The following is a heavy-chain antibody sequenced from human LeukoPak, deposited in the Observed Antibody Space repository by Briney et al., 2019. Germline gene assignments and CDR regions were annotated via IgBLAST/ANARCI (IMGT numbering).Heavy chain of an antibody. V-gene: IGHV5-51*01. CDR1: GYSFTSSW. J-gene: IGHJ4*02. Sequence: GESLKISCKGSGYSFTSSWIGWVRQMPGKGLEWMGTIYPGDSDTRYSPSFQGQVTISADKSISAAYLQWSSLKASDTAMYYCARAQSSSNFIDYWGQGTLVTVSS. CDR3: ARAQSSSNFIDY. D-gene: IGHD6-6*01. CDR2: IYPGDSDT.